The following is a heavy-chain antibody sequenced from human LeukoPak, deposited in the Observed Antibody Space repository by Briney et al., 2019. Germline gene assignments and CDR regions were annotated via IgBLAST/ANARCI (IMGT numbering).Heavy chain of an antibody. CDR1: GFTFDDYA. CDR2: ISGDGGST. CDR3: AKDMGSSGYYVDY. V-gene: IGHV3-43*02. D-gene: IGHD3-22*01. Sequence: PGGSLRLSCAASGFTFDDYAMHWVRQAPGKGLEWVSLISGDGGSTYDADSVKGRFTTSRDNSKNSLYLQMKSLRTEDTALYYCAKDMGSSGYYVDYWGQGTLVTVSS. J-gene: IGHJ4*02.